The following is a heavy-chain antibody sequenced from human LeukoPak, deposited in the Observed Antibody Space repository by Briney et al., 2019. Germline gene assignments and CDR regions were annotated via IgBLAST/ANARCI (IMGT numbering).Heavy chain of an antibody. CDR1: GFTFSSYW. D-gene: IGHD1-26*01. V-gene: IGHV3-7*01. J-gene: IGHJ6*02. CDR3: AREGIVGAAYYYGMDV. Sequence: GGSLRLSCAASGFTFSSYWMSWVRQAPGKGLEWVANIKQDGSEKYYVDSVKGRFTISRDNAKNSLYLQMNSLRAEDTAVYYCAREGIVGAAYYYGMDVWGQGTTVTASS. CDR2: IKQDGSEK.